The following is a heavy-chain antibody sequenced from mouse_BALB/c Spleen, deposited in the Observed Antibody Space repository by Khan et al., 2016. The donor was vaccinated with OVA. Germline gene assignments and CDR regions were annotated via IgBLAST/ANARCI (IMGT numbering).Heavy chain of an antibody. CDR1: GYSITSEYA. V-gene: IGHV3-2*02. CDR2: INYSGNT. Sequence: EVQLQESGSGLVKPSQSLSLTCTVTGYSITSEYAWNWIRQFPGNKLEWMGYINYSGNTRYNPSLKSRISITRDTSKNQFFLQLNSVTTEDTATYYCARKDYYDYDPFPYWGQGTLVTVSA. J-gene: IGHJ3*01. D-gene: IGHD2-4*01. CDR3: ARKDYYDYDPFPY.